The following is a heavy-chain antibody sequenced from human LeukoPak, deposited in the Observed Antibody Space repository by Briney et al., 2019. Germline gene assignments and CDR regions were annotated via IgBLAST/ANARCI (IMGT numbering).Heavy chain of an antibody. CDR2: IWYDEITK. CDR3: AKDSSDYYFDY. D-gene: IGHD3-22*01. V-gene: IGHV3-30*02. CDR1: GFTFRSYG. Sequence: GGSLRLSCVASGFTFRSYGIHWVRQAPGKGLEWLAFIWYDEITKDYADSVKGRFTISRDNSKNTLYVQMNSLRADDTAVYYSAKDSSDYYFDYWGQGTLVTVSS. J-gene: IGHJ4*02.